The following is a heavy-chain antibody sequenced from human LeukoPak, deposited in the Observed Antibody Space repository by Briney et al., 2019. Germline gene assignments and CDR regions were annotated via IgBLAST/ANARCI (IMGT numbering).Heavy chain of an antibody. CDR2: INGDGSST. J-gene: IGHJ4*02. CDR1: GLTFSSFW. V-gene: IGHV3-74*01. CDR3: ATSINYHGGTYSPYYFDY. D-gene: IGHD1-7*01. Sequence: GGSLRLSCAASGLTFSSFWIHWVRQPPGKGLVWVSRINGDGSSTTYADSVRGRFTIFRDNAKNTLYLQMNSLRAEDTAVYYCATSINYHGGTYSPYYFDYWGQGTLASVSS.